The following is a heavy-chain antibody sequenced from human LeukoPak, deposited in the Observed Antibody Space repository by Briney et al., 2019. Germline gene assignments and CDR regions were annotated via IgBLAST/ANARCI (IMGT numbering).Heavy chain of an antibody. Sequence: GGSLRLSCAASGFTFSSYWIHWVRQAPGKGLVWVSRINTDGSNTNYVDSVKGRFTISRDNSKNTLYLQMNSLRAEDTAVYYCAKDMPTSPITMIVVAAGDWGQGTLVTVSS. CDR3: AKDMPTSPITMIVVAAGD. CDR2: INTDGSNT. J-gene: IGHJ4*02. V-gene: IGHV3-74*01. CDR1: GFTFSSYW. D-gene: IGHD3-22*01.